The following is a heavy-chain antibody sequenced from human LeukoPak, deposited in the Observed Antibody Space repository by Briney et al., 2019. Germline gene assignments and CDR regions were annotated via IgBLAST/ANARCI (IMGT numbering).Heavy chain of an antibody. CDR3: ARTRATVVTPKFDY. D-gene: IGHD4-23*01. V-gene: IGHV1-2*02. CDR1: GYTFTGYY. CDR2: INPNSGGT. J-gene: IGHJ4*02. Sequence: ASVKVSCKASGYTFTGYYMHWVRQAPGQGLEWMGWINPNSGGTNYAQKFQGRVTMTRDTSISTAYMEPSRLRSDDTAVYYCARTRATVVTPKFDYWGQGTLVTVSS.